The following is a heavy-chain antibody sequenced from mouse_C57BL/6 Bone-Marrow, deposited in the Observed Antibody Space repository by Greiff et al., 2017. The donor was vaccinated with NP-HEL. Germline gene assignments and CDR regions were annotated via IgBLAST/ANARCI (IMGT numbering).Heavy chain of an antibody. J-gene: IGHJ1*03. CDR1: GYTFTSYW. D-gene: IGHD1-2*01. CDR3: ARKGLIRPYWYFDV. V-gene: IGHV1-64*01. CDR2: IHPNSGST. Sequence: VQLQQPGAELVKPGASVKLSCKASGYTFTSYWMHWVKQRPGQGLEWIGMIHPNSGSTNYNEKFKSKATLTVDKSSSTAYMQLSSLTSEDSAVYYCARKGLIRPYWYFDVWGTGTTVTVSS.